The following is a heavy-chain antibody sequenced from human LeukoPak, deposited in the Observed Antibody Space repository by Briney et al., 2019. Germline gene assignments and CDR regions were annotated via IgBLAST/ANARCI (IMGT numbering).Heavy chain of an antibody. D-gene: IGHD2-21*02. V-gene: IGHV3-23*01. CDR2: ISGSDPGT. J-gene: IGHJ4*02. CDR3: AKGSRGSCRGAYCYSFDN. CDR1: GFSFSTYA. Sequence: GGSLRLSCAASGFSFSTYAMSWVRQIPGKGLEWVSAISGSDPGTYYADSVKGRFTISRVNSRNTLYLQMNRLRVDDTAVYYCAKGSRGSCRGAYCYSFDNWGQGAVVTVSS.